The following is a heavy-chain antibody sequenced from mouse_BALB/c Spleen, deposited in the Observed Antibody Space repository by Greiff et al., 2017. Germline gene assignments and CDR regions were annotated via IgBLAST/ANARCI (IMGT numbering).Heavy chain of an antibody. CDR1: GFSLSRYS. Sequence: VQRVESGPGLVAPSQSLSITCTVSGFSLSRYSVHWVRQPPGKGLEWLGMIWGGGSTDYNSALKSRLSISKDNSKSQVFLKMNSLQTDDTAMYYCARNSLPYRYDAMDYWGQGTSVTVSS. CDR3: ARNSLPYRYDAMDY. J-gene: IGHJ4*01. CDR2: IWGGGST. D-gene: IGHD2-14*01. V-gene: IGHV2-6-4*01.